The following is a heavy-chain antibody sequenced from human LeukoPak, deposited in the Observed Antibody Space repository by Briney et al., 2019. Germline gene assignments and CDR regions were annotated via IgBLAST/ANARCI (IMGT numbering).Heavy chain of an antibody. V-gene: IGHV4-59*01. CDR2: IYYSGST. J-gene: IGHJ4*02. CDR1: GGSISSYY. D-gene: IGHD2-15*01. Sequence: SETLSLTCTVSGGSISSYYWSWIRQPPGKGLEWIGYIYYSGSTNYNPSLKSRVIISVDTSKNQFSLKLSSVTAADTAVYYCARGDYGSLLGAFDYWGQGTLVTVSS. CDR3: ARGDYGSLLGAFDY.